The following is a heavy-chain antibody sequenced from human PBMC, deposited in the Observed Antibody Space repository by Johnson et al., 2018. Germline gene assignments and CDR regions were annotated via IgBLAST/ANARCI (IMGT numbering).Heavy chain of an antibody. CDR2: IKSDESGT. CDR3: ARYRRYCSGGSCYSVGAFDI. CDR1: GFTSSSYW. D-gene: IGHD2-15*01. V-gene: IGHV3-74*02. J-gene: IGHJ3*02. Sequence: VQLVESGGGLVQPGGSLRISCTASGFTSSSYWMHWVRQAPGKGLVWVSRIKSDESGTSYADSVKGRFTISRDNAKNTLYLQMNSLRADDTAVYYCARYRRYCSGGSCYSVGAFDIWGQGTMVTVSS.